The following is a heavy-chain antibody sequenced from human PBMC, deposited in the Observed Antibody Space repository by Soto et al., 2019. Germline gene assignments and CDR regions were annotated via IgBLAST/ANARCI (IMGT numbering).Heavy chain of an antibody. CDR3: ARPSHSSWYGYYGMDV. CDR2: IDPSDSYT. J-gene: IGHJ6*02. D-gene: IGHD6-13*01. Sequence: PGESLKISCKGSGYSFTSYWISWVRQMPGKGLEWMGRIDPSDSYTNYSPSFQGHVTISADKSISTAYLQWSSLKASDTAMYYCARPSHSSWYGYYGMDVWGQGTTVTVSS. V-gene: IGHV5-10-1*01. CDR1: GYSFTSYW.